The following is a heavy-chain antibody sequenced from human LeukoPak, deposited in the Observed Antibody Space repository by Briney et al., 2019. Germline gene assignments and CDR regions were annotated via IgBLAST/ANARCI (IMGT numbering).Heavy chain of an antibody. J-gene: IGHJ4*02. Sequence: ASVKVSCKASGYTFTSYYMHWVRQAPGQGLEWMGIVNPSGGSTSYAQKFQGRVTITRDMSTSTAYMELSSLRSEDTAVYYCAAAPLIAAAGINFDYWGQGTLVTVSS. CDR2: VNPSGGST. CDR3: AAAPLIAAAGINFDY. V-gene: IGHV1-46*01. CDR1: GYTFTSYY. D-gene: IGHD6-13*01.